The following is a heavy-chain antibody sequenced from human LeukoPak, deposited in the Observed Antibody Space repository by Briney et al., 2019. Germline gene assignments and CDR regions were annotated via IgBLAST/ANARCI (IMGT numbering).Heavy chain of an antibody. J-gene: IGHJ3*02. D-gene: IGHD6-13*01. CDR3: AKDFYPGGSWDSFDI. CDR2: ISGSGGST. Sequence: PGGSLRLSCVASGFTFSSYAMSWVRQAPGKGLEWVSAISGSGGSTYYADPVKGRFTISRDNSKNTLYLQMISLRAEDTAVYYCAKDFYPGGSWDSFDIWGQGTMVTVSS. CDR1: GFTFSSYA. V-gene: IGHV3-23*01.